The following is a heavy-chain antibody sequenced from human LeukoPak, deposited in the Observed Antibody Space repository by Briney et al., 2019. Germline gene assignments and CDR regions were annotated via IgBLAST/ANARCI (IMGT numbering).Heavy chain of an antibody. J-gene: IGHJ5*02. CDR3: ARGDLYDGGGRNWFYP. CDR2: INHSGST. Sequence: PSETLSLTCAVYGGSFSGYYWSWIRQPPGKGLEWIGEINHSGSTNYNPSLKSRVTISVDTSKNQFSLKLSSVTAADTAVYYCARGDLYDGGGRNWFYPWGQGTLVTVSS. CDR1: GGSFSGYY. V-gene: IGHV4-34*01. D-gene: IGHD3-16*01.